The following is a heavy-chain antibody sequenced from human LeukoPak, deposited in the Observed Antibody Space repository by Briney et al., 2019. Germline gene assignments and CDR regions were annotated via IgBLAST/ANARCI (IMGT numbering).Heavy chain of an antibody. J-gene: IGHJ5*02. V-gene: IGHV4-39*07. Sequence: SETLSLTCTVSGGSISSSSYYWGWIRQPPGKGLEWIGSIYYSGSTYYNPSLKSRVTISVDTSKNQFSLKLSSVTAADTAVYYCARGWLQLLARDFWFDPWGQGALVTVSS. CDR1: GGSISSSSYY. CDR2: IYYSGST. D-gene: IGHD5-24*01. CDR3: ARGWLQLLARDFWFDP.